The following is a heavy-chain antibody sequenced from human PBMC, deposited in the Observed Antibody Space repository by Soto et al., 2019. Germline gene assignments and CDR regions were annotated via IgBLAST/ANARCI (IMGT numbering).Heavy chain of an antibody. CDR3: AKKGGGDYILGY. D-gene: IGHD4-17*01. CDR1: GFSLSSNGVG. CDR2: IYWDDSK. V-gene: IGHV2-5*02. J-gene: IGHJ4*02. Sequence: QITLKESGPTLVKPTPTLTLTCTFSGFSLSSNGVGVGWIRQPPGKALEWLALIYWDDSKHYSPSLKSRLTTTTDTSRKQVVLTMTNMDPVDTATYYCAKKGGGDYILGYWGQGTLVSVSS.